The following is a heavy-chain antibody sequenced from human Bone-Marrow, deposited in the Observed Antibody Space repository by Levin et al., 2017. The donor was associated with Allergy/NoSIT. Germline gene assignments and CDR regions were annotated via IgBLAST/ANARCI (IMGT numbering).Heavy chain of an antibody. CDR1: GFTFSSYW. V-gene: IGHV3-7*01. Sequence: GGSLRLSCAASGFTFSSYWMSWVRQAPGKGLEWVANIKQDGSEKYYVDSVKGRFTISRDNAKNSLYLQMNSLRAEDTAVYYCARDGRRSSGWNYYYYYGMDVWGQGTTVTVSS. D-gene: IGHD6-19*01. CDR2: IKQDGSEK. J-gene: IGHJ6*02. CDR3: ARDGRRSSGWNYYYYYGMDV.